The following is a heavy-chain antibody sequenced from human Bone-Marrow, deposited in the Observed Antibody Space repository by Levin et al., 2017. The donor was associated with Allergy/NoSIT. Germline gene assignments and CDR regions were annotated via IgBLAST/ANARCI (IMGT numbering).Heavy chain of an antibody. J-gene: IGHJ4*02. D-gene: IGHD5-12*01. Sequence: PAASVKVSCKAPGYTFTDYYIHWVRQAPGQGLEWMGWINLNSGSTNYAQKFQGRVTMTRDTSISTAYMEVGGLGSDDTAVYYCAKDEGAYRRYWGQGTLVTVSS. CDR2: INLNSGST. CDR3: AKDEGAYRRY. CDR1: GYTFTDYY. V-gene: IGHV1-2*02.